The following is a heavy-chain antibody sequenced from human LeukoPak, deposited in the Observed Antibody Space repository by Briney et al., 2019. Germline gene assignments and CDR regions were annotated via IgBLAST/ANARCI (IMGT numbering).Heavy chain of an antibody. CDR3: ARGEDIVVVPAAIEYYYYGMDV. Sequence: ASVKVSCKASGYTFTGYYMHWVRQAPGQGLEWTGWINPNSGGTNYAQKFQGRVTMTRDTSISTAYMELSRLRSDDTAVYYCARGEDIVVVPAAIEYYYYGMDVWGQGTTVTVSS. J-gene: IGHJ6*02. CDR2: INPNSGGT. D-gene: IGHD2-2*02. V-gene: IGHV1-2*02. CDR1: GYTFTGYY.